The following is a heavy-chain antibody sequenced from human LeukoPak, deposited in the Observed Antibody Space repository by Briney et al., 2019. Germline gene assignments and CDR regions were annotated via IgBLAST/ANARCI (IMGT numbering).Heavy chain of an antibody. Sequence: GGSLRLSCAASGFTFGNYAMHWVRQAPGKGLEWVSGINWNSGRVSYADSVKGRFTISRDNAKNSLYLQLSSLTVDDTAVYYCSKGAGYEQESRLEYWGQGTLVTVSS. CDR3: SKGAGYEQESRLEY. CDR2: INWNSGRV. V-gene: IGHV3-9*01. D-gene: IGHD1-1*01. J-gene: IGHJ4*02. CDR1: GFTFGNYA.